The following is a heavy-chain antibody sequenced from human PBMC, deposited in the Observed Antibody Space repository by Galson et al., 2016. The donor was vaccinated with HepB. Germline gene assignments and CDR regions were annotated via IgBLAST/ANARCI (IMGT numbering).Heavy chain of an antibody. D-gene: IGHD2-15*01. J-gene: IGHJ1*01. CDR2: IYFNVGT. Sequence: ETLSLTCSVSGASVSSSDYFWTWIRQPPGKGLEWIGYIYFNVGTNYNPSLKSRVIISVDTSKNQFSLKLNSVTAPDMAVYYCASGFCSSGSCPPEYFQHWGQGALVTVSS. CDR1: GASVSSSDYF. CDR3: ASGFCSSGSCPPEYFQH. V-gene: IGHV4-61*08.